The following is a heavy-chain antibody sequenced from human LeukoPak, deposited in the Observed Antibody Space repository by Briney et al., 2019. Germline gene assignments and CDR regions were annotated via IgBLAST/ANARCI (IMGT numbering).Heavy chain of an antibody. D-gene: IGHD6-19*01. J-gene: IGHJ4*02. CDR2: IYHSGST. CDR1: GYSISSDYY. CDR3: ARAPAQQWLYPFDY. Sequence: SETLSLTCTVSGYSISSDYYWGWIRQPPGKGLEWIGSIYHSGSTYYNPSLKSRVTISVDTSKNQFSLKLSSVTAADTAVYYCARAPAQQWLYPFDYWGQGTLVTVSS. V-gene: IGHV4-38-2*02.